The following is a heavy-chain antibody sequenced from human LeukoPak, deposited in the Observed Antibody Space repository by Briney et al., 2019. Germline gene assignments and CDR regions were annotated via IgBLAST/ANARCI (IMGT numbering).Heavy chain of an antibody. J-gene: IGHJ4*02. CDR1: GGSISSSSYY. D-gene: IGHD2/OR15-2a*01. Sequence: SETLSLTCTVSGGSISSSSYYWGWIRQPPGKGLEWIGSIYYSGSTYYNPSLKSRVTISVDTSKNQFSLKLSSVTAADTAVYYCAREEYMTTIDYWGQGTLVTVSS. CDR2: IYYSGST. CDR3: AREEYMTTIDY. V-gene: IGHV4-39*07.